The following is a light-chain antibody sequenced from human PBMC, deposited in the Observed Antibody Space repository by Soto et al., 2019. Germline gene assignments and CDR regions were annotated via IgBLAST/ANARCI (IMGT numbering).Light chain of an antibody. CDR2: LGS. CDR1: QSLLHKNGFNY. Sequence: IVMTQSPLSLPVTPGEPAAISCRSSQSLLHKNGFNYLDWYLQKPGQSPQLLIFLGSNRASGVPDRFSGSGSGTEFTLKITRXEAEDVGVYYWMQGLQTPQTFGQGTKVDIK. J-gene: IGKJ1*01. V-gene: IGKV2-28*01. CDR3: MQGLQTPQT.